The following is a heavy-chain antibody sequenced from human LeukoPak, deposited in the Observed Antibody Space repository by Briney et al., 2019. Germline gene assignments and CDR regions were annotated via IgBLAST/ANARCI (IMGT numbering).Heavy chain of an antibody. J-gene: IGHJ4*02. CDR3: ARDALPYQYYDSSGYYPGH. V-gene: IGHV3-21*01. D-gene: IGHD3-22*01. CDR2: ISSSRSYI. CDR1: GFTFSSYS. Sequence: KPGGSLRLSCAASGFTFSSYSMNWVRQAPGKGLEWVSSISSSRSYIYYADSVKGRFTISRDNAKNSLYLQMNSLRAEDTAVYYCARDALPYQYYDSSGYYPGHWGQGTLVTVSS.